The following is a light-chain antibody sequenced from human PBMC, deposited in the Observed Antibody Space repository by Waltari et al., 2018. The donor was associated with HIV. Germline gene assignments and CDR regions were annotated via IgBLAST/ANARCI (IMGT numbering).Light chain of an antibody. CDR1: SSYVGNYNY. Sequence: QSALTQPASVSGSPGQTVTISCTATSSYVGNYNYVSWYQQFPGKAPKLLIFEVSHRPSGVSYRFSGSKSGNTASLTISGLQAEDGAEYYCSSYTNNNRVVFGGGTKLTV. V-gene: IGLV2-14*01. J-gene: IGLJ3*02. CDR2: EVS. CDR3: SSYTNNNRVV.